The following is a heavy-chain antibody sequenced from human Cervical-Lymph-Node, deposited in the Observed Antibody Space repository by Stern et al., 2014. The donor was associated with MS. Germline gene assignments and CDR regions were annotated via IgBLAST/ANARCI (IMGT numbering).Heavy chain of an antibody. D-gene: IGHD1-26*01. J-gene: IGHJ4*02. Sequence: VQLVQSGAEVVRPGASVKVSCKASGYTFTAYFLHWVRQAPGQGLAWMGWISPKTGSATYAQKFQDRVTMTRDTSINTGYMEVSSLRSDDTAVYYCARDRGSYSDYWGQGTLVAVSS. V-gene: IGHV1-2*02. CDR1: GYTFTAYF. CDR2: ISPKTGSA. CDR3: ARDRGSYSDY.